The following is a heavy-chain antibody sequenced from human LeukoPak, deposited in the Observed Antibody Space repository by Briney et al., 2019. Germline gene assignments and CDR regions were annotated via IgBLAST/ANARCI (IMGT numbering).Heavy chain of an antibody. CDR1: GFTFCDYY. V-gene: IGHV3-11*01. CDR2: ISSSGSTI. D-gene: IGHD2-15*01. J-gene: IGHJ4*02. CDR3: ARCFGGSWPYYFDY. Sequence: GGSLSLSCAASGFTFCDYYMSWIRQAPGKGLEWVSYISSSGSTIYYADSVKGRFTISRDNAKNSLYLQMNSLRAEDTAVYYCARCFGGSWPYYFDYWGQGTLVTVSS.